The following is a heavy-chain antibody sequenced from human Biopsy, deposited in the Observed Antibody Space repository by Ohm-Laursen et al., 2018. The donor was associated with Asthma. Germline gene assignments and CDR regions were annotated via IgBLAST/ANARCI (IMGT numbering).Heavy chain of an antibody. Sequence: SLRLSCTASGFTFSDYSMTWIRQAPGKGLEWISYISSSGSSTLYADSVKGRFTISRDNAKNSLHLQMNSLRAEDTAIYYCARDIAFGGVHDFWGQGTLVAVSS. V-gene: IGHV3-11*01. D-gene: IGHD3-16*01. CDR3: ARDIAFGGVHDF. CDR2: ISSSGSST. J-gene: IGHJ4*02. CDR1: GFTFSDYS.